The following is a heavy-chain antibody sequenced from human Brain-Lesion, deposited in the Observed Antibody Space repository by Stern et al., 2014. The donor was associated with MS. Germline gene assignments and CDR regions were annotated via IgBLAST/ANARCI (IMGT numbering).Heavy chain of an antibody. J-gene: IGHJ6*02. V-gene: IGHV4-61*02. CDR2: IFNSGST. Sequence: QVQLQQSGPGLVKPSQTLSLSCTVSGGSISSGGYYWSWIRQPAGKGLEWIGRIFNSGSTSSNPSLQSRGTISIDTSKNQFSLRLNSMTAADTAVYYCARGRVVPGFQYYATDVWGQGTTVIVSS. CDR3: ARGRVVPGFQYYATDV. D-gene: IGHD2-2*01. CDR1: GGSISSGGYY.